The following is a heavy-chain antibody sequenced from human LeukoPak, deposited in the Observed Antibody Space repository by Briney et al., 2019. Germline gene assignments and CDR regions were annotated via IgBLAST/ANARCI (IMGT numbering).Heavy chain of an antibody. CDR3: ARLGALGYSYGYRDY. V-gene: IGHV3-21*01. Sequence: GSLSLSCAVSGFTFSSYSMNWVRQAPGKGLEWVSSISSSSSYIYYADSVKGRFTISRDNAKNSLYLQMNSLRAEDTAVYYCARLGALGYSYGYRDYWGQGTLVTVSS. CDR2: ISSSSSYI. D-gene: IGHD5-18*01. CDR1: GFTFSSYS. J-gene: IGHJ4*02.